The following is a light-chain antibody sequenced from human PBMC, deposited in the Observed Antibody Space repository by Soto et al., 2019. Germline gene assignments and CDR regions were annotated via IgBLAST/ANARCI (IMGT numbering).Light chain of an antibody. CDR3: QHYGSSTWT. J-gene: IGKJ1*01. V-gene: IGKV3-20*01. Sequence: EIVFTQSPGTLSLSPGERATLSCRASQSITNSYLAWYQQKPGQAPRPLIYDASSRATGIPDRFSGSGSGTDLTLTIRRLEPEDFAVYYCQHYGSSTWTFGQGTKVDIK. CDR2: DAS. CDR1: QSITNSY.